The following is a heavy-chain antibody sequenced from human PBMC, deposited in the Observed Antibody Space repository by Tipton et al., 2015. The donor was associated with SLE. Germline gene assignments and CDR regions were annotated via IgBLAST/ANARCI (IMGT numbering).Heavy chain of an antibody. D-gene: IGHD4-23*01. CDR3: ARGNSHHYGMDV. CDR1: GGSFSGYY. J-gene: IGHJ6*02. Sequence: TLSLTCAVYGGSFSGYYWSWIRQPPGKGLEWIGEINHSGSTNYNPSLKSRVTISVDTSKNQFSLKLSSVTAADTAVYYCARGNSHHYGMDVWGQGTMVTVSS. CDR2: INHSGST. V-gene: IGHV4-34*01.